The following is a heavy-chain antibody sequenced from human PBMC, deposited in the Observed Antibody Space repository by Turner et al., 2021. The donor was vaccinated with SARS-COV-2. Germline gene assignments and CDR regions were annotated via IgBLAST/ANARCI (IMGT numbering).Heavy chain of an antibody. V-gene: IGHV3-21*01. CDR1: GFTFSNYG. CDR2: ISSSSKYI. CDR3: ARELPSSDRYFDS. J-gene: IGHJ4*02. Sequence: EVQLVESGGGLVKPGGSLRLSCAASGFTFSNYGMNWVRQAPEKGLEWVSSISSSSKYISYADSMRGRFTISRDNAKSSLYLQMNSLRAEDTALYYCARELPSSDRYFDSWGQGTLVTVSS. D-gene: IGHD3-22*01.